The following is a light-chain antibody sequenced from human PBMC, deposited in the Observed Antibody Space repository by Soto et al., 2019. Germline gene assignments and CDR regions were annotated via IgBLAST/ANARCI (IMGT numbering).Light chain of an antibody. Sequence: QSVLTQPPSASGTPVQRVTISCSGSSSNIGGYTVNWYQQLPGTAPKLLIYNNNQRPSGVPDRFSGSKSGTSASLAISGLQSEDEADYYCAAWDDSLNGVVFGGGTKLTVL. V-gene: IGLV1-44*01. CDR3: AAWDDSLNGVV. CDR1: SSNIGGYT. J-gene: IGLJ2*01. CDR2: NNN.